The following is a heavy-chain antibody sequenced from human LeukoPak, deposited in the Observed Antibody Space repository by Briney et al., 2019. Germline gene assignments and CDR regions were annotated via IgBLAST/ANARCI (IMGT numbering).Heavy chain of an antibody. Sequence: SETLSLTCTVSGGSISSGSYYWSWIRQPAGKGLEWIGRIYTSGSTNYNPSLKSRVTISVDTSKNQFSLKLSSVTAADTAVYYRAGEGDAHAFDIWGQGTMVTVSS. CDR1: GGSISSGSYY. D-gene: IGHD2-21*02. V-gene: IGHV4-61*02. J-gene: IGHJ3*02. CDR3: AGEGDAHAFDI. CDR2: IYTSGST.